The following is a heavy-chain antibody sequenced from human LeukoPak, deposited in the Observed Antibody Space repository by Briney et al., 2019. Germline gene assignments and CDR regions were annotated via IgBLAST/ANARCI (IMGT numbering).Heavy chain of an antibody. CDR1: GGSVNSGNYY. CDR2: IYTSGST. CDR3: TRGGELMNF. J-gene: IGHJ4*02. D-gene: IGHD1-26*01. Sequence: PSETLSLTCTVSGGSVNSGNYYWIWIRQPAGKGLEWIGRIYTSGSTNYNPSLKSRVTISIDASKNQFSLRLSSVTAADTAVYYCTRGGELMNFWGQGTLVIVSS. V-gene: IGHV4-61*02.